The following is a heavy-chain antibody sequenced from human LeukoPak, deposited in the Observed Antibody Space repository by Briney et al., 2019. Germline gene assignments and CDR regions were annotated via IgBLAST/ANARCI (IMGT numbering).Heavy chain of an antibody. CDR1: GFTVSSNY. Sequence: QTGGSLRLSCAASGFTVSSNYMSWVRQAPGKGLEWVSVIYSGGSTYYADSVKGRFTISRDNSKNTLYLQMNSLRAEDTAVYYCARDQYCSGGSCYFISDYWGQGTLVTVSS. CDR3: ARDQYCSGGSCYFISDY. J-gene: IGHJ4*02. V-gene: IGHV3-53*01. CDR2: IYSGGST. D-gene: IGHD2-15*01.